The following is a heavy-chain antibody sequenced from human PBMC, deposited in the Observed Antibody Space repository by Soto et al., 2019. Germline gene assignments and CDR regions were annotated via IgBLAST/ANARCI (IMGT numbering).Heavy chain of an antibody. D-gene: IGHD5-12*01. V-gene: IGHV4-31*03. J-gene: IGHJ5*02. Sequence: KPSETLSLTCTVSGGSISSGGYYWSWIRQHPGKGLEWIGYIYYSGSTYYNPSLKSRVTISVDTSKNQFSLKLGSVTAADTAVYYCARGVEMATIWWFDPWGQGTLVPVSS. CDR2: IYYSGST. CDR3: ARGVEMATIWWFDP. CDR1: GGSISSGGYY.